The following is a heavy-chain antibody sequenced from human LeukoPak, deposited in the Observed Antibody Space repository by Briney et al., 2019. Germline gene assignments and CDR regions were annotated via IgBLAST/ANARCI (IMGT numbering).Heavy chain of an antibody. CDR3: ARGPYIYLGDFSYQLLLGGDWFDP. V-gene: IGHV1-2*02. D-gene: IGHD2-2*01. Sequence: ASVRVSCKASGYTFTGYYMHWVRQAPGQGLEWMGWINPNSGGTNYAQKFQGRVTMTRDTSISTAYMELSRLRSDDTAVYYCARGPYIYLGDFSYQLLLGGDWFDPWGQGTLVTVSS. J-gene: IGHJ5*02. CDR2: INPNSGGT. CDR1: GYTFTGYY.